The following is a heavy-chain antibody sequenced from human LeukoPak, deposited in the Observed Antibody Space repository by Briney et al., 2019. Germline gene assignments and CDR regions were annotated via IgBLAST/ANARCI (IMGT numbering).Heavy chain of an antibody. CDR2: MKQDGSEK. Sequence: GGPLRLSCAVSGINFRGYWMAWVRQAPGKGLEWVANMKQDGSEKYYVDSVKGRFTISRDNAKNSLYLEMNSLRVEDTAVYYCARDLGHTGYDLYDYWGQGTLVTVSS. CDR1: GINFRGYW. CDR3: ARDLGHTGYDLYDY. D-gene: IGHD5-12*01. V-gene: IGHV3-7*01. J-gene: IGHJ4*02.